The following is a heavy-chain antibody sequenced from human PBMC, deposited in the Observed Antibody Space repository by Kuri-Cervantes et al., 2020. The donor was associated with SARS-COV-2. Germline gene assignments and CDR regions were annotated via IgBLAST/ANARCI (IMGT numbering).Heavy chain of an antibody. D-gene: IGHD6-19*01. J-gene: IGHJ4*02. V-gene: IGHV3-30-3*01. CDR2: ISYDGSNK. Sequence: GGSRRLSCAASGFTFSSYAMHWVRQAPGKGLEWVAVISYDGSNKYYADSVKGRFTISRDNSKNTLYLQMNSLRAEDTAVYYCARDSVFYSSGWYYFDYWGQGTLVTVSS. CDR3: ARDSVFYSSGWYYFDY. CDR1: GFTFSSYA.